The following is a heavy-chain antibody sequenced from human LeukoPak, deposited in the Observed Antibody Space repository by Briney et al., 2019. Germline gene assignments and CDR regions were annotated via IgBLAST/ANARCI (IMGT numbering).Heavy chain of an antibody. Sequence: GGSLRLSFAASGFTFSRFAMNWVRQAPGKGLEWISYINTYSSDIHYADSVQGRFTISRDNARNTLFLQLSSLRAEDSAVYYCARDTLQQGLIDSWGQGTLVTVSS. CDR1: GFTFSRFA. CDR2: INTYSSDI. V-gene: IGHV3-21*05. CDR3: ARDTLQQGLIDS. D-gene: IGHD2-15*01. J-gene: IGHJ4*02.